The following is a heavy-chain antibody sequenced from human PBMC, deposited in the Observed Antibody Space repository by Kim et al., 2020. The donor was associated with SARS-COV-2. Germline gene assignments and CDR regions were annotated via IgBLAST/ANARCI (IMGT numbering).Heavy chain of an antibody. V-gene: IGHV3-48*04. D-gene: IGHD6-19*01. CDR3: ARGAIAVAGTVVGVAFDI. CDR1: GFTFSSYS. Sequence: GGSLRLSCAASGFTFSSYSMNWVRQAPGEGLEWVSYISSSSSTIYYADSVKGRFTISRDNAKNSLYLQMNSLRAEDTAVYYCARGAIAVAGTVVGVAFDIWGQGTMVTVSS. CDR2: ISSSSSTI. J-gene: IGHJ3*02.